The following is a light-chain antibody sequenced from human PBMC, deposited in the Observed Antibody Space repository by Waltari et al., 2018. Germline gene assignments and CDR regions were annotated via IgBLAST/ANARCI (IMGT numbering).Light chain of an antibody. CDR1: QSVTTSY. Sequence: EIVLTQSPGTLSLSPGERATLSCRASQSVTTSYLAWFQQRPGQAPRLLIYVASNRATGIPDRFSGSGFGTDFTLTINRLEPEDSAVFYCQQYGSSPYTFGQGTKLEIK. CDR2: VAS. V-gene: IGKV3-20*01. CDR3: QQYGSSPYT. J-gene: IGKJ2*01.